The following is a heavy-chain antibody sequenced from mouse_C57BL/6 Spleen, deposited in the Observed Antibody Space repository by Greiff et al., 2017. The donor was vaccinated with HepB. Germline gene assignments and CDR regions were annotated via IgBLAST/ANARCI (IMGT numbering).Heavy chain of an antibody. D-gene: IGHD1-1*01. V-gene: IGHV14-2*01. CDR3: ARSDYGSSSFAY. CDR1: GFNIKDYY. J-gene: IGHJ3*01. Sequence: EVKRVESGAELVKPGASVKLSCTASGFNIKDYYMHWVKQRTEQGLEWIGRIDPEDGETKYAPKFQGKATITADTSSNTAYLQLSSLTSEDTAVYYCARSDYGSSSFAYWGQGTLVTVSA. CDR2: IDPEDGET.